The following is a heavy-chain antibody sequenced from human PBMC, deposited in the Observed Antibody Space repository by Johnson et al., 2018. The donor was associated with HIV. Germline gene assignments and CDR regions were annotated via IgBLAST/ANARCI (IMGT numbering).Heavy chain of an antibody. CDR1: GFSFSSYG. Sequence: QVQLVESGGGVVQPGRSLRLSCAASGFSFSSYGMHWVRQAPGKGLEWVAVISYHGNNKDYADSVKGRFTIAREDAKSSLYLQVKSLTAGDSALYYCARGSYDGDAFDIWGQGTMVTVSS. CDR3: ARGSYDGDAFDI. CDR2: ISYHGNNK. D-gene: IGHD5-12*01. V-gene: IGHV3-30*03. J-gene: IGHJ3*02.